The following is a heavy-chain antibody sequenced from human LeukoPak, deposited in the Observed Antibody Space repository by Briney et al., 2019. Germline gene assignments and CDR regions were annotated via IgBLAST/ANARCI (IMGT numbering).Heavy chain of an antibody. J-gene: IGHJ4*02. CDR3: ARGPGYSYGPPGY. CDR1: GGSISSSSYY. Sequence: SETLSLTCTVSGGSISSSSYYWGWIRQPPGKGLEWIGEINHSGSTNYNPSLKSRVTISVDTSKNQFSLKLSSVTAADTAVYYCARGPGYSYGPPGYWGQGTLVTVSS. V-gene: IGHV4-39*07. CDR2: INHSGST. D-gene: IGHD5-18*01.